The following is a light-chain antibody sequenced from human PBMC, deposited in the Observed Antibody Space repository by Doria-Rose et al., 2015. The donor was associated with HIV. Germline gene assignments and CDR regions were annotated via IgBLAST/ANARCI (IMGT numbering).Light chain of an antibody. J-gene: IGKJ5*01. CDR3: HQYNNWPT. CDR1: QSVSTD. CDR2: GAS. V-gene: IGKV3-15*01. Sequence: TQSPATLSVSPGESATLSCRASQSVSTDLAWYQHKPGQAPRLLIWGASTRATGIPARFSGSGSGTEFTLTISSLQSEDFAIYFCHQYNNWPTFGQGTRLDIK.